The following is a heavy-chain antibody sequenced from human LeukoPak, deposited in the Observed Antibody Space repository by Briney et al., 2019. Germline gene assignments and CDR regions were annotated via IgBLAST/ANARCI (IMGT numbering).Heavy chain of an antibody. D-gene: IGHD3-9*01. CDR2: IKQDGSEK. V-gene: IGHV3-7*03. Sequence: GGSLRLSCAASGFTFSSYWMSWVRQAPGKGLEWVANIKQDGSEKYYVDTVKGRFTISRDNAKNSLYLQMNSLRAEDTAVYYCARGPYDILTEDAFDIWGQGTMVTVSS. CDR3: ARGPYDILTEDAFDI. CDR1: GFTFSSYW. J-gene: IGHJ3*02.